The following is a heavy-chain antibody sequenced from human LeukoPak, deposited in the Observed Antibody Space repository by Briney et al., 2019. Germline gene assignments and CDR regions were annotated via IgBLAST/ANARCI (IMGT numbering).Heavy chain of an antibody. CDR3: ARVIGGSYSSYYYMDV. CDR1: GYSISGGYY. CDR2: IHHSGST. V-gene: IGHV4-38-2*02. J-gene: IGHJ6*03. D-gene: IGHD1-26*01. Sequence: SETLSLTCTVSGYSISGGYYWAWIRPPPGKGLEWLGTIHHSGSTYYNPSLRSRVTISVDTSKNQFSLKLRSVTAADTAVFYCARVIGGSYSSYYYMDVWGKGTTVTVSS.